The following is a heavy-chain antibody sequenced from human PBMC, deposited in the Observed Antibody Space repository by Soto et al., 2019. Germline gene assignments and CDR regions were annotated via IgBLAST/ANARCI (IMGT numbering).Heavy chain of an antibody. D-gene: IGHD1-26*01. J-gene: IGHJ4*02. Sequence: QVQLVQSGAEVKKTGSSVKVSCKASGGTFSSYSINWVRQAPGQGLEWMGEIIPIFGTANYAQKFQGRVTITADESTSTAYMELISLRSEDTAVYYCARDGGRHSGGIDYWGQGTLVTVSS. CDR1: GGTFSSYS. CDR3: ARDGGRHSGGIDY. V-gene: IGHV1-69*01. CDR2: IIPIFGTA.